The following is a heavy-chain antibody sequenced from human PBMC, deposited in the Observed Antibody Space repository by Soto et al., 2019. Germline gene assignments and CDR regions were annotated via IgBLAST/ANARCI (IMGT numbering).Heavy chain of an antibody. D-gene: IGHD3-10*01. CDR3: ATWRSYSGSYCFDY. J-gene: IGHJ4*02. V-gene: IGHV1-69*06. CDR2: VIPKYDSV. CDR1: GGTSNSYT. Sequence: QVQLVQSGAEVKKPGSSVKVSCEASGGTSNSYTINWVRQAPGQGLEWIGQVIPKYDSVNYAQRFKGRVSISEDKSTNTAYMELSSLRSEDTALYYCATWRSYSGSYCFDYWGQGTLVSVSS.